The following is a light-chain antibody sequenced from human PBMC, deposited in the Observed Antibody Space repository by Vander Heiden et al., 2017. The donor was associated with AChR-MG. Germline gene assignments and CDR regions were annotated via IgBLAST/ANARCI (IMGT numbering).Light chain of an antibody. CDR3: TSYTSGKSPSVV. CDR1: TSNPDDYRY. J-gene: IGLJ2*01. V-gene: IGLV2-14*01. CDR2: EVT. Sequence: SAPTPPASVSGSPGQSVTISCPGATSNPDDYRYVSWYQQHPGKAPKLIIYEVTKRPSGVSDRFSGSKSGNTASLTISGVQSEDEAIYYCTSYTSGKSPSVVFGRGTKLTVV.